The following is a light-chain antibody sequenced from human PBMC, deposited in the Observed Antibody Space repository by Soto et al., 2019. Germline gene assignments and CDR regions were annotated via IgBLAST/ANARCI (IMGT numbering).Light chain of an antibody. CDR3: CSYVGGYSYV. CDR1: SSDVGDYNS. Sequence: QSALTQPRSVSGSPGQSVTVSCIGTSSDVGDYNSVSWYQQHPGKAPKLMIYDVSKRPSGVPDRFSGSKSGNTASLTISGLQAEDEADYYCCSYVGGYSYVFGIGTKLT. J-gene: IGLJ1*01. CDR2: DVS. V-gene: IGLV2-11*01.